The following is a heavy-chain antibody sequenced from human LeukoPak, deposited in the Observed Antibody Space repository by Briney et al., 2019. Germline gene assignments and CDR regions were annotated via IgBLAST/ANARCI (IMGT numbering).Heavy chain of an antibody. J-gene: IGHJ3*02. V-gene: IGHV1-2*06. CDR1: GYTFTGYY. CDR2: INPNSGGT. Sequence: GASVKVSCKASGYTFTGYYMHWVRQAPGQGLEWMGRINPNSGGTNYAQKFQGRVTMTRETSISTAYMELSRLRSDDTAVYYCARSKAWELPNAFDIWGQGTMVTVSS. CDR3: ARSKAWELPNAFDI. D-gene: IGHD1-26*01.